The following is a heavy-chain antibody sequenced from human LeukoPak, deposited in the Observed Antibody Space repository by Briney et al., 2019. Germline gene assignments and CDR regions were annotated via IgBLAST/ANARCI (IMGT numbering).Heavy chain of an antibody. Sequence: ASVKVSCKASGYTFTSYGIRWVRQAPGQGLEWMGLISAYNGNTNYAQKLQGRVTMTTDTSTSTAYMELRSLRSDDTAVYYRARDGGIVVVPAANNWFDPWGQGTLVTVSS. J-gene: IGHJ5*02. D-gene: IGHD2-2*01. CDR1: GYTFTSYG. V-gene: IGHV1-18*01. CDR3: ARDGGIVVVPAANNWFDP. CDR2: ISAYNGNT.